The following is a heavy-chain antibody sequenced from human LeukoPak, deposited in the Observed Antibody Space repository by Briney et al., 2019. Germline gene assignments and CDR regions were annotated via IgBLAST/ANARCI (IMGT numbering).Heavy chain of an antibody. D-gene: IGHD3-10*01. CDR1: GFTFSSYS. CDR2: ISSLSGTI. J-gene: IGHJ4*02. Sequence: GGSLRLSCAASGFTFSSYSMNWVRQAPGEGLEWVSYISSLSGTIYYADSVKGRFTISRDNAKNSLYLQMDSLRAEDTAVYYCARANALWFGELYFDYWGQGTLVTVSS. CDR3: ARANALWFGELYFDY. V-gene: IGHV3-48*01.